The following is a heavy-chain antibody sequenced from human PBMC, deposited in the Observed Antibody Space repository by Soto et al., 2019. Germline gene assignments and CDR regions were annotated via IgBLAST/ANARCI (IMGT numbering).Heavy chain of an antibody. CDR3: DWDPWDVAV. J-gene: IGHJ6*02. Sequence: QVQLHQWGAGVWKPSDTLSLPCAVYGGSFSGYYWTWIRQPPGKGLEWIGEINHRGSTNDNPSLKRRVTISVDTSYDHFSLQLTSVTAADAAVRCGDWDPWDVAVWGHGATVTVSS. V-gene: IGHV4-34*01. CDR2: INHRGST. CDR1: GGSFSGYY. D-gene: IGHD2-21*02.